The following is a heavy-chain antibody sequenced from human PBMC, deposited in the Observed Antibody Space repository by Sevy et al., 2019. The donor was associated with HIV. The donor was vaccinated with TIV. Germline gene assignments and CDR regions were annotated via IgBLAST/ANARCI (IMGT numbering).Heavy chain of an antibody. D-gene: IGHD3-3*01. CDR2: MNPNSGNT. V-gene: IGHV1-8*01. CDR1: GYTFTSYD. J-gene: IGHJ6*02. Sequence: ASVKVSCKASGYTFTSYDINWVRQATGQGLEWMGWMNPNSGNTGYAQKFQGRVTMTRNTSISTAYMELSSLGSEDTAEYYCVRRAYYDFWSGYPYYYYYGMDVWGQGTTVTVSS. CDR3: VRRAYYDFWSGYPYYYYYGMDV.